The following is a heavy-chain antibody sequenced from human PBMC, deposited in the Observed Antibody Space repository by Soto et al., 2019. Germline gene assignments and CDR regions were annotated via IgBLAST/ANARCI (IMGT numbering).Heavy chain of an antibody. V-gene: IGHV3-48*02. CDR2: ISSSSSTI. Sequence: GGSLRLSCAASGFTFSSYSMNWVRQAPGKGLEWVSYISSSSSTIYYADSVKGRFTISRDNAKNSLYLQMNSLRDEDTAVYYCARDLYYYDSSGYYYYFDYWGQGTTVTVSS. CDR1: GFTFSSYS. CDR3: ARDLYYYDSSGYYYYFDY. J-gene: IGHJ4*03. D-gene: IGHD3-22*01.